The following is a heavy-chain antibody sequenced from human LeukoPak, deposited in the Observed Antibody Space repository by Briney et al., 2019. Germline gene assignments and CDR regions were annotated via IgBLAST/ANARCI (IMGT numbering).Heavy chain of an antibody. CDR1: GGSFSGYY. D-gene: IGHD1/OR15-1a*01. V-gene: IGHV4-34*01. CDR3: ARGSGPQKTKSYWYFDL. Sequence: SETLSLTCAVYGGSFSGYYWSWIRQPPGKGLEWIGEINHSGSTNYNPSLKSRVTISVDTSKNQFSLKLSSVTAADTAVYYCARGSGPQKTKSYWYFDLWGRGTLVTVSS. CDR2: INHSGST. J-gene: IGHJ2*01.